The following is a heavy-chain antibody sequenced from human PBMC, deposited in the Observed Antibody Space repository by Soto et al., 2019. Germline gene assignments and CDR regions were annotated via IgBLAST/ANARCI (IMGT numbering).Heavy chain of an antibody. CDR1: GFTFNTYS. CDR2: ISSSSSSI. D-gene: IGHD2-8*01. V-gene: IGHV3-48*01. Sequence: GGSLRLSCAASGFTFNTYSMNWVRQAPGKGQEWLSYISSSSSSIYYADSVKGRFTISRDNAKNSLYLQMNSLRAEDTAKYYSASVMSTSWSFDLWGRGTLVTVSS. J-gene: IGHJ2*01. CDR3: ASVMSTSWSFDL.